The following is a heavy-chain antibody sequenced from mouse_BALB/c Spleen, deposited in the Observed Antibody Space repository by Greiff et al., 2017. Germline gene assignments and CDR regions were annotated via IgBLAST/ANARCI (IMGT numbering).Heavy chain of an antibody. J-gene: IGHJ3*01. CDR2: IRLKSNNYAT. CDR3: TSDGVYPAWFAY. CDR1: GFTFSNYW. V-gene: IGHV6-6*02. Sequence: EVKVVESGGGLVQPGGSMKLSCVASGFTFSNYWMNWVRQSPEKGLEWVAEIRLKSNNYATHYAESVKGRFTISRDDSKSSVYLQMNNLRAEDTGIYYCTSDGVYPAWFAYWGQGTLVTVSA. D-gene: IGHD1-1*01.